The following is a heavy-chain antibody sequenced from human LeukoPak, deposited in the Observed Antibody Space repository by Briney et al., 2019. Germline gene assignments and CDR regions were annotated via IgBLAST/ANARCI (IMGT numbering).Heavy chain of an antibody. CDR2: ISPGGGTT. J-gene: IGHJ4*02. Sequence: GGSLRLSCAVSGFAFGSEAMSWVRQSPARGLEWVASISPGGGTTYYADYVKGRFTIFRDNSNNTLYVHMNSLRAEDTAVYYCAKVRSGSANWALRIFDNWGQGTLVTVSS. D-gene: IGHD1-1*01. V-gene: IGHV3-23*01. CDR1: GFAFGSEA. CDR3: AKVRSGSANWALRIFDN.